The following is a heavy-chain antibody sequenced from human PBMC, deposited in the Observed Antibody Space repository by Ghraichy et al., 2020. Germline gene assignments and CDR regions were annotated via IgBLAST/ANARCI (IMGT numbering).Heavy chain of an antibody. CDR3: ADILTGYH. CDR1: GVSITSNNW. CDR2: IYHSGST. D-gene: IGHD3-9*01. J-gene: IGHJ4*02. Sequence: SETLSLTCAVSGVSITSNNWWNWVRQPPGRGLEWIGEIYHSGSTNYNPSLKSRVTISIDKSKNQFSLKLSSVTAADTAVYYCADILTGYHWGQGTLVTVSS. V-gene: IGHV4-4*02.